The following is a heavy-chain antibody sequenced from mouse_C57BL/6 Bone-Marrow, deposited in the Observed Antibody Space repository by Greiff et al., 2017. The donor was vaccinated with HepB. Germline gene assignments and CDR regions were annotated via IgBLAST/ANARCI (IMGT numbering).Heavy chain of an antibody. J-gene: IGHJ1*03. V-gene: IGHV1-80*01. Sequence: QVQLKQSGAELVKPGASVKISCKASGYAFSSYWMNWVKQRTGKGLEWIGQIYPGDGDTNYNGKFKGKATLTADKSSSTTYMQLSSLTSEDSAVYFCALYGLCWYFDVWGTGTTVTVSS. CDR3: ALYGLCWYFDV. D-gene: IGHD1-1*01. CDR1: GYAFSSYW. CDR2: IYPGDGDT.